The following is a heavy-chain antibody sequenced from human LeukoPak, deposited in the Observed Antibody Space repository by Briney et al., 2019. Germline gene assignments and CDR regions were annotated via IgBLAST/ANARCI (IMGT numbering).Heavy chain of an antibody. CDR1: GFTFSSYG. CDR3: AKDEGGSGSYLDY. V-gene: IGHV3-30*18. Sequence: PGRSLRLSCAASGFTFSSYGMHWVRQAPGKGLEWVAVISYDGSNKYYADSVKGRFTISRDNSKNTLYLQMNSLRAEDTAVYYCAKDEGGSGSYLDYWGQGTLVTVSS. CDR2: ISYDGSNK. J-gene: IGHJ4*02. D-gene: IGHD3-10*01.